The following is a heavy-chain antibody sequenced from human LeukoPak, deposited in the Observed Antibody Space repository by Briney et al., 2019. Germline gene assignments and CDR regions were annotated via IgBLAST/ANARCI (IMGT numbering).Heavy chain of an antibody. CDR3: ATECGYSGYDSCEDY. J-gene: IGHJ4*02. D-gene: IGHD5-12*01. Sequence: ASVKVSCKVSGYTLTELSMHWVRQAPGKGLEWMGGFDPEDGETIYAQKFQGRVTMTEDTSTDTAYMELSSLRSEGTAVYYCATECGYSGYDSCEDYWGQGTLVTVSS. CDR2: FDPEDGET. V-gene: IGHV1-24*01. CDR1: GYTLTELS.